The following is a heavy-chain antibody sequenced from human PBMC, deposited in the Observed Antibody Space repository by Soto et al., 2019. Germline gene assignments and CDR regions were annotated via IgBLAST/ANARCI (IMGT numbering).Heavy chain of an antibody. CDR3: ARGGSSWSAEYYQH. CDR2: ISGYNGET. Sequence: QVQLVQSGAEVKKPGASVKVSCKASGYTFSNYGINWVRQAPGQGPEWMGWISGYNGETKYAQSLHGRVTMTTDTSTSTAYMELRSLRSDVTGVYYCARGGSSWSAEYYQHWGQGTLVIVSS. V-gene: IGHV1-18*01. J-gene: IGHJ1*01. CDR1: GYTFSNYG. D-gene: IGHD6-13*01.